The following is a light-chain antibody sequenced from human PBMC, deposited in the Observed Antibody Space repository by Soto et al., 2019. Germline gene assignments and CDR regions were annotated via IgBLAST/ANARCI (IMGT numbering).Light chain of an antibody. J-gene: IGLJ2*01. CDR1: NIGNKN. CDR3: QVWDTSSDHVV. V-gene: IGLV3-21*02. CDR2: DDS. Sequence: SYELTQPPSVSAAPGQTATITCGGNNIGNKNVYWYQQKPGQAPLLVIYDDSDRPSGIPERFSGSNSANTASLTISGGGVGDEADYFCQVWDTSSDHVVFGGGTKLAVL.